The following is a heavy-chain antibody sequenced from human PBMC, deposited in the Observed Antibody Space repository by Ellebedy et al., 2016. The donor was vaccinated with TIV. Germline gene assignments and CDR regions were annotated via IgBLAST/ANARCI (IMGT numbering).Heavy chain of an antibody. CDR2: IIRIVEIT. CDR1: GGTLRSYG. J-gene: IGHJ4*02. Sequence: AASVKVSCKAYGGTLRSYGISWVRQAPGLGLEWMGRIIRIVEITIYAQGFQDRVTISEDNFTNTVYLEMRSLRSEDTAMYYCATGPPKWEVPLDLDSWGQGTLVIVSS. V-gene: IGHV1-69*04. D-gene: IGHD1-26*01. CDR3: ATGPPKWEVPLDLDS.